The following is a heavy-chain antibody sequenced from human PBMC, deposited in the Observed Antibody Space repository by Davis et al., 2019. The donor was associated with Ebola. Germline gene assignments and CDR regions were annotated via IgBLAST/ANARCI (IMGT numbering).Heavy chain of an antibody. Sequence: HSQTLSLTCAISGDSVSGNSGAWNWIRQSPSRGLEWLGRTYYKSKWYYDYAVSVKSRIIIDPDTSKNQFSLQLNSVTPEDTAVYYCARGWLRTGFDYWDQGAPVTVSS. CDR3: ARGWLRTGFDY. CDR2: TYYKSKWYY. D-gene: IGHD5-12*01. CDR1: GDSVSGNSGA. V-gene: IGHV6-1*01. J-gene: IGHJ4*02.